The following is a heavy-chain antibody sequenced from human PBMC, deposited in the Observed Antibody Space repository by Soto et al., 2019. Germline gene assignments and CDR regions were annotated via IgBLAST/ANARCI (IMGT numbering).Heavy chain of an antibody. CDR2: IVTSSAYT. CDR3: ARLRASSWYMGGYLDY. V-gene: IGHV3-11*06. CDR1: GFTFSDYY. Sequence: GGSLRLSCVASGFTFSDYYMGWVRQAPGKGLEYISYIVTSSAYTNYADSVKGRFSISRDNAKNSLHLVMNSLRAEDSGVYYCARLRASSWYMGGYLDYWGLGTQVTVSS. D-gene: IGHD6-13*01. J-gene: IGHJ4*02.